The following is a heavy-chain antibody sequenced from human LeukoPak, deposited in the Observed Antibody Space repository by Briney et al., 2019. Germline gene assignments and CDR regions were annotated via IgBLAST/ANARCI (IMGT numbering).Heavy chain of an antibody. CDR2: INSDGSST. CDR1: GFTFSSYW. D-gene: IGHD5-12*01. J-gene: IGHJ4*02. Sequence: GGSLRLSCAASGFTFSSYWMHWVRQAPGKGLVWVSRINSDGSSTSYADSVKGRFTISRDNAKNTLYLQMNSLRAEDTAVYYCARAISSGCDGDFDYWGQGTLVTVSS. CDR3: ARAISSGCDGDFDY. V-gene: IGHV3-74*01.